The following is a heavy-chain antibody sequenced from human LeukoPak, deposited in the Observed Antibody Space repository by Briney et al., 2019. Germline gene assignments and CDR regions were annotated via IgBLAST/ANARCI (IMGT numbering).Heavy chain of an antibody. V-gene: IGHV3-15*01. J-gene: IGHJ4*02. CDR3: TTRGRYGDYDDY. Sequence: GGSLRLSCAASGFTFSNAWMSWVRQAPGKGLEWVGRIKSKTDGGTTDYAAPVKGRFTISRDDSKNALYLQMNSLKTEDTAVYYCTTRGRYGDYDDYWGQGTLVTVSS. CDR2: IKSKTDGGTT. D-gene: IGHD4-17*01. CDR1: GFTFSNAW.